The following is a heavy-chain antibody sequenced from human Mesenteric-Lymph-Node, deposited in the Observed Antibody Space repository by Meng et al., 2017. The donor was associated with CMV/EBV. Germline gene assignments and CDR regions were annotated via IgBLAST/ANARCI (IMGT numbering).Heavy chain of an antibody. D-gene: IGHD3-10*01. CDR2: INPNSGGT. Sequence: ASVKVSCKASGHIFIGYYIDWVRQAPGQGLEWMGWINPNSGGTNYAQKFQDRVTMTRDTSISTAYMELNRLRSDDTAVYYCARDAEFTMVRGVIITSGWFDPWGQGTLVTVSS. CDR1: GHIFIGYY. V-gene: IGHV1-2*02. J-gene: IGHJ5*02. CDR3: ARDAEFTMVRGVIITSGWFDP.